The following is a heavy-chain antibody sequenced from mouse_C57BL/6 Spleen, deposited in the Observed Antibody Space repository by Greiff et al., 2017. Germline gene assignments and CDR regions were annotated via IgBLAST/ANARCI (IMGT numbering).Heavy chain of an antibody. CDR1: GYSITSGYY. J-gene: IGHJ4*01. CDR2: ISYDGSN. CDR3: ARAPVDY. V-gene: IGHV3-6*01. Sequence: EVQVVESGPGLVKPSQSLSLTCSVTGYSITSGYYWNWIRQFPGNKLEWMGYISYDGSNNYNPTLKNRISITRDTSTNQFFLKLNSVATEDTATYYCARAPVDYWGQGTSVTVSS.